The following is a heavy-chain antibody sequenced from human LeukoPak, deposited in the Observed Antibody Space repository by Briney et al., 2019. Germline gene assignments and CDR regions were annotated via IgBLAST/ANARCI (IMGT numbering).Heavy chain of an antibody. V-gene: IGHV4-59*01. D-gene: IGHD3-10*01. CDR1: GGSITSYY. J-gene: IGHJ5*02. CDR2: NHSSGTT. Sequence: PWEALSLTCTISGGSITSYYWTWIRQPPGKGLEWIGCNHSSGTTNDIPSLKSRVTISLDTSKNQFSLKMSSVTAVDTAVYYCARGDTMLRGVIVEIDPWGQGTLVT. CDR3: ARGDTMLRGVIVEIDP.